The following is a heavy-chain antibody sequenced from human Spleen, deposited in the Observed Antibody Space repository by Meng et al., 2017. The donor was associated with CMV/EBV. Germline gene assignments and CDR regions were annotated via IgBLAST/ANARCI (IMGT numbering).Heavy chain of an antibody. CDR2: ISGGGDNM. V-gene: IGHV3-11*01. CDR3: ARDWGPHSSSGYYFYF. CDR1: GFTFSDYY. J-gene: IGHJ4*02. D-gene: IGHD6-13*01. Sequence: GESLKISCAASGFTFSDYYMSWIRQAPGKGLEWISYISGGGDNMYYADSVKGRFTISRDNAKNSLYLEMNRLRVDDMAVYYCARDWGPHSSSGYYFYFWGQGTLVTVSS.